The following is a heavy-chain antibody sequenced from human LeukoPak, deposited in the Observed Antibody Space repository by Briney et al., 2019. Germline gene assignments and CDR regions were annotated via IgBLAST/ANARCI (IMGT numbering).Heavy chain of an antibody. CDR1: GGSISSYY. D-gene: IGHD3-22*01. V-gene: IGHV4-59*01. J-gene: IGHJ4*02. CDR2: IYYSGST. CDR3: ARDFSYDSSSYYPQVDY. Sequence: PSETLSLTCTVSGGSISSYYWSWIRQPPGKGLEWIGYIYYSGSTNYNPSLKSRVTISVDTSKNQFSLKLSSVTAADTAVYYCARDFSYDSSSYYPQVDYWGQGTLVTVSS.